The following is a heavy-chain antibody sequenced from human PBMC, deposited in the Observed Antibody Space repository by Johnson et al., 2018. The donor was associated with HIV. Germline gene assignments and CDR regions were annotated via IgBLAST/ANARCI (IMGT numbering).Heavy chain of an antibody. J-gene: IGHJ3*02. D-gene: IGHD3-3*01. CDR2: ISYDGSNK. V-gene: IGHV3-30-3*01. Sequence: QVQLVESGGGLVKPGGSLRLSCAASGFTFSNAWMNWVRQAPGKGLEWVAVISYDGSNKYYADSVKGRFTISRDNSKNTLYLQMNSLRSEDTAVYYCARVATFGVVISDGFDIWGQGTMVTVSS. CDR3: ARVATFGVVISDGFDI. CDR1: GFTFSNAW.